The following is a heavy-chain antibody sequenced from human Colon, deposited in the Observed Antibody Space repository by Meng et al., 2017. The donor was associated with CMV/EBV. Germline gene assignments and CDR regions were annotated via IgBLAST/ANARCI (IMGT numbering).Heavy chain of an antibody. D-gene: IGHD2-2*02. Sequence: GGSLRLSCAASGFSLINYNMNWVRQAPGKGLEWVSSISTSSSYIYYADSVKGRFTGSRDNAKNSLYLQLRSLRAEDTAVYYCVRVSKYHCSGNICYTIDGGAFDIWGQGTMVTVSS. CDR2: ISTSSSYI. CDR3: VRVSKYHCSGNICYTIDGGAFDI. CDR1: GFSLINYN. J-gene: IGHJ3*02. V-gene: IGHV3-21*06.